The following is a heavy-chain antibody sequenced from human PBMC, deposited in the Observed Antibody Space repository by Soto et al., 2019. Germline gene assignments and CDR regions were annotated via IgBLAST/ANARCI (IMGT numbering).Heavy chain of an antibody. D-gene: IGHD3-22*01. CDR3: ARYYDSSGYQD. Sequence: TLSLTCPVSGASISSGDYYWSWIRQHPGKGLEWIGYISYSGITYYTPSLKSRVTISVDTSNNQFSLKLTSVTAADTAVYYCARYYDSSGYQDWGQGTLVTVYS. CDR2: ISYSGIT. V-gene: IGHV4-31*03. J-gene: IGHJ4*02. CDR1: GASISSGDYY.